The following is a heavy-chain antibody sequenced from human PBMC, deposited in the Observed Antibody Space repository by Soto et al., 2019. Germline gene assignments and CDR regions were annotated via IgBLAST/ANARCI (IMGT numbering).Heavy chain of an antibody. Sequence: SETLSLTCTVSGGSISSYYWSWIRQPPGKGREWIGYIYYSGSTNYNPSLKSRVTISVDTSKNQFSLKLSSVTAADTAVYYCASGGYYDSSGYYFDYWGQGTLVTVSS. CDR3: ASGGYYDSSGYYFDY. J-gene: IGHJ4*02. CDR1: GGSISSYY. CDR2: IYYSGST. D-gene: IGHD3-22*01. V-gene: IGHV4-59*01.